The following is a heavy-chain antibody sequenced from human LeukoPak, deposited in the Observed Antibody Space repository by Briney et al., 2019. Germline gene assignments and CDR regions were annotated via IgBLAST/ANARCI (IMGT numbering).Heavy chain of an antibody. Sequence: GASVTVSCKASGYTFTSYDINWVRQATGQGLEWMGWMNPNSGNTGYAQKFQGRVTMTRNTSISTAYMELSSLRSEDTAVYYCARGSDSSSWYYFDYWGQGTLVTVSS. CDR3: ARGSDSSSWYYFDY. CDR2: MNPNSGNT. J-gene: IGHJ4*02. V-gene: IGHV1-8*01. D-gene: IGHD6-13*01. CDR1: GYTFTSYD.